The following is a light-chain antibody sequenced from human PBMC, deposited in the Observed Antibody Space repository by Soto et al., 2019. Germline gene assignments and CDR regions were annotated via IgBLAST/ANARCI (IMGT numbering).Light chain of an antibody. CDR1: QGISSW. CDR2: AAS. V-gene: IGKV1-12*01. Sequence: DIQMTQSPSSVSASVGDRVTITCRASQGISSWLAWCQQKPGKAPKLLIYAASSLQSGVPSRFSGSGSGTDFTLTISSLQPEDFATYYCQQANSFPGAFGQGTKVEIK. CDR3: QQANSFPGA. J-gene: IGKJ1*01.